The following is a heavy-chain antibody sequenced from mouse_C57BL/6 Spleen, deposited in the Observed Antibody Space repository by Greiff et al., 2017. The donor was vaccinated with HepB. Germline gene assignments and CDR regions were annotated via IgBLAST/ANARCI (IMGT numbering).Heavy chain of an antibody. D-gene: IGHD1-1*01. V-gene: IGHV14-3*01. J-gene: IGHJ1*03. CDR3: ARSLDGSSYWYFDV. Sequence: VQLQHSVAELVRPGASVKLSCTASGFTIKNTYMHWVKQRPEQGLEWIGRIDPANGNTKYAPKFQGKATITADTSSNTAYMQLSSLTSEDTAIYYWARSLDGSSYWYFDVWGTGTTVTVSS. CDR2: IDPANGNT. CDR1: GFTIKNTY.